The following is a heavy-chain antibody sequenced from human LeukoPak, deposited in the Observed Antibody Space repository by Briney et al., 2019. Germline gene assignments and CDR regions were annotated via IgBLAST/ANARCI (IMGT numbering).Heavy chain of an antibody. CDR1: GFTFSSYC. V-gene: IGHV3-48*01. CDR3: ARVHLLGYCSSTSCYGRYYYYGMDV. CDR2: ISSSSSTI. D-gene: IGHD2-2*01. J-gene: IGHJ6*02. Sequence: GGSLRLSCAASGFTFSSYCMNWVRQAPGKGLEWVSYISSSSSTIYYADSVKGRFTISRENAKNSLYLQMNSLRAEDTAVYYCARVHLLGYCSSTSCYGRYYYYGMDVWGQGTTVTVSS.